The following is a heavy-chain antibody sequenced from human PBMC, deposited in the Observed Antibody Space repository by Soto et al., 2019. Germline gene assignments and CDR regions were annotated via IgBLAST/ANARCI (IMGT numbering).Heavy chain of an antibody. CDR3: ARAHPYYYGSGSYSGMDV. Sequence: QVQLQESGPGLVKPSGTLSLTCAVSGGSISSSNWWSWVRQPPGKGLEWIGEIYHSGSTNYNPSLNRRVTISVDKSKTQFSLKLSSVTAADTAVYYCARAHPYYYGSGSYSGMDVWGQGTTVTVSS. V-gene: IGHV4-4*02. CDR1: GGSISSSNW. J-gene: IGHJ6*02. D-gene: IGHD3-10*01. CDR2: IYHSGST.